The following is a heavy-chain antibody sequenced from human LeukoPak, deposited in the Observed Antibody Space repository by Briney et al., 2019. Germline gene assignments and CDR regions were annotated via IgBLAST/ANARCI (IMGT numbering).Heavy chain of an antibody. D-gene: IGHD3-22*01. CDR2: IYTSGST. J-gene: IGHJ4*02. Sequence: SETLSLTCTVSGGSISSYYWSWIRQPAGKGLEWIGRIYTSGSTNYSPSLKSRVTMSVGTSKNQFSLKLSSVTAADTAVYYCARGRGITMIREDYFDYWGQGTLVTVSS. V-gene: IGHV4-4*07. CDR1: GGSISSYY. CDR3: ARGRGITMIREDYFDY.